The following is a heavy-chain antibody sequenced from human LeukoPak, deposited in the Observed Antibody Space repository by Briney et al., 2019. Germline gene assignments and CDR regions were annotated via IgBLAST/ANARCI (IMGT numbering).Heavy chain of an antibody. Sequence: GGSLRLSCAASGFTFSSYSMNWVRQAPGKGLEWVSSISSGSSYMYYADSVKGRFTISRGNAQNSLYLQMNTLRAEDTAVYYCARVIHSGYGSGAVGYWGQGTLVTVSS. J-gene: IGHJ4*02. CDR1: GFTFSSYS. V-gene: IGHV3-21*01. CDR2: ISSGSSYM. D-gene: IGHD6-19*01. CDR3: ARVIHSGYGSGAVGY.